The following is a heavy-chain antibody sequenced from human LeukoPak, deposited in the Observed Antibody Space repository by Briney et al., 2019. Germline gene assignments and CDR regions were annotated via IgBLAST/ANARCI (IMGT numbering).Heavy chain of an antibody. V-gene: IGHV3-48*02. Sequence: GGSLRLSCAASGFTFNPLGMNWVRQAPGRGLEWVSYISSGTSTTYYADSVKGRFTISRDNAKNSLYLQMKSLRDEDTAVYYCARYGSGTSYITNYFDYWGQGTLVTVSS. CDR2: ISSGTSTT. D-gene: IGHD3-10*01. CDR1: GFTFNPLG. CDR3: ARYGSGTSYITNYFDY. J-gene: IGHJ4*02.